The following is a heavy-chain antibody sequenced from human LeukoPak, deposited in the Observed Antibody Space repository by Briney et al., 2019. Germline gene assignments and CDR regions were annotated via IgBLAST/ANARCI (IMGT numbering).Heavy chain of an antibody. V-gene: IGHV3-33*06. J-gene: IGHJ4*02. CDR3: AKVVQYTASTGTGLDY. CDR1: GFTFINYG. D-gene: IGHD6-13*01. Sequence: GGSLRLSCAASGFTFINYGMHWVRQAPGKGLDWLAVIWSDGSYKYYADSVKGRFTISRDNSKNTLYLQMNSLRAEDTAIYYCAKVVQYTASTGTGLDYWGQGTLVTVSS. CDR2: IWSDGSYK.